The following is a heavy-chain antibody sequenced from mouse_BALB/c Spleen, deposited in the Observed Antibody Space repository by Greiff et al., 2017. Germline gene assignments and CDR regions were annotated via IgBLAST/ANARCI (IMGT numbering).Heavy chain of an antibody. V-gene: IGHV1-80*01. CDR1: GYAFSSYW. CDR2: IYPGDGDT. CDR3: ARGGGYYAMDY. J-gene: IGHJ4*01. Sequence: QVQLQQSGAELVRPGSSVKISCKASGYAFSSYWMNWVKQRPGQGLEWIGQIYPGDGDTNYNGKFKGKATLTADKSSSTAYMQLSSRTSEDSAVYFCARGGGYYAMDYWGQGTSVTVSS.